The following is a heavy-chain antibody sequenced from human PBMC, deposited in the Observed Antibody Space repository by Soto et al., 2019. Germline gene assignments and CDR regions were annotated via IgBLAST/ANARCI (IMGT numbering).Heavy chain of an antibody. Sequence: GGSLRLSCAASGFTFSSYAIHWVRQAPGKGLEYVSAISSNGGSTYYANSVKGRFTISRDNSKNTLYLQMGSLRAEDMAVYYCARDGGYYGSGYYGMDVSGQGTTVTVSS. D-gene: IGHD3-10*01. V-gene: IGHV3-64*01. CDR3: ARDGGYYGSGYYGMDV. CDR1: GFTFSSYA. CDR2: ISSNGGST. J-gene: IGHJ6*02.